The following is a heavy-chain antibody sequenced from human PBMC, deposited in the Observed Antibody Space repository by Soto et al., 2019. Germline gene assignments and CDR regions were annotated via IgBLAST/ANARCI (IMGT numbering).Heavy chain of an antibody. CDR2: ISWNSGSI. CDR3: AKDSCGGDCYPQYFQH. V-gene: IGHV3-9*01. CDR1: GFTFDDYA. D-gene: IGHD2-21*02. Sequence: LRLSCAASGFTFDDYAMHWVRQAPGKGLEWVSGISWNSGSIGYADSVKGRFTISRDNAKNSLYLQMNSLRAEDTALYYCAKDSCGGDCYPQYFQHWGQGTLVTVSS. J-gene: IGHJ1*01.